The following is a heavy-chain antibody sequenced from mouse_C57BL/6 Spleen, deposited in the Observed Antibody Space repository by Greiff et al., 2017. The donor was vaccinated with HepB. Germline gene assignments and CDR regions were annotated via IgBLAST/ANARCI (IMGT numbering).Heavy chain of an antibody. CDR2: ISYDGSN. V-gene: IGHV3-6*01. J-gene: IGHJ4*01. D-gene: IGHD1-1*01. CDR3: ARWPYYGSSFNAMDY. Sequence: DVKLVESGPGLVKPSQSLSLTCSVTGYSITSCYYWNWIRQFPGNKQEWMGYISYDGSNNYNPTLKNRISITRDTSQNQFFLKLTSVTTEDTATYYWARWPYYGSSFNAMDYGGQGTSVTVSS. CDR1: GYSITSCYY.